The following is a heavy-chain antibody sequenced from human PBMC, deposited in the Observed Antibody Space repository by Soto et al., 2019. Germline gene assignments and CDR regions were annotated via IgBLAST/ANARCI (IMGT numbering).Heavy chain of an antibody. CDR2: ISSSSDTI. Sequence: ESGGGLVQPGGSLRLSCTVSGFSFSSHSMNWVRQAPGKGLEWVSYISSSSDTIYNADSVKGRFTISRDNARNSLYLQMNSLRAEDTAVYYCASWAGGNWLGPFDYWGQGTLVTVSS. CDR1: GFSFSSHS. J-gene: IGHJ4*02. CDR3: ASWAGGNWLGPFDY. D-gene: IGHD1-1*01. V-gene: IGHV3-48*01.